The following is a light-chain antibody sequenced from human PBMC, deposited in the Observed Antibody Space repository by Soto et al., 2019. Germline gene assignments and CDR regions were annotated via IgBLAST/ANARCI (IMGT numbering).Light chain of an antibody. CDR1: QSVSSN. CDR2: GAS. CDR3: NHSNSYPLT. Sequence: EIVLTQSPDTLSLSPGERATLSCRASQSVSSNLAWYQQKPGQAPRLLIYGASTRATGIPARFSGSGSGTEFTLTMSRLKPDPYETPYCNHSNSYPLTFGQVTRMVIK. V-gene: IGKV3-15*01. J-gene: IGKJ5*01.